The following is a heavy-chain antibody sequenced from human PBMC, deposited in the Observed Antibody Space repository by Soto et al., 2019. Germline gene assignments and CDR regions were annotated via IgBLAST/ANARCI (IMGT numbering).Heavy chain of an antibody. Sequence: QVQLQQWGAGLLKPSETLSLTCAVYGGSFSGYYWSWIRQSPGKGLEWIGEINHSGSPNYNPSLKSRVTISIDTSKNQFSLKLSSGTAADTAVYYCAKGKWEPRFDPWGQGTLVTVSS. CDR3: AKGKWEPRFDP. CDR2: INHSGSP. CDR1: GGSFSGYY. J-gene: IGHJ5*02. D-gene: IGHD1-26*01. V-gene: IGHV4-34*01.